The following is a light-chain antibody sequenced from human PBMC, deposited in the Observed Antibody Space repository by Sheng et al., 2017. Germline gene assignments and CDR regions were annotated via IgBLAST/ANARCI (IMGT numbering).Light chain of an antibody. Sequence: QSALTQPASVSGSPGQSITISCAGTSSDVGAYDFVSWYQQHPRQRPPNLHHFCMSVDGPQGFVLASLAPRLATRPPSTISGLQVEDEAHYYCGSYTTTSIYVFGLGTKVTVL. CDR1: SSDVGAYDF. V-gene: IGLV2-14*03. J-gene: IGLJ1*01. CDR2: MSV. CDR3: GSYTTTSIYV.